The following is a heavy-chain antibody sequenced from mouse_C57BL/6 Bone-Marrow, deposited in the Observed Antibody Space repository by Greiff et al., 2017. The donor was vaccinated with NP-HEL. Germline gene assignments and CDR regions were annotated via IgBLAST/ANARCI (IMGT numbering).Heavy chain of an antibody. Sequence: VQLQQPGAELVRPGTSVKLSCKASGYTFTSYWMHWVKQRPGQGLEWIGVIDPSDSYTNYNQKFKGKATLTVDTSSSTSYMQLSSLTSEDAAVYYCAHRWFAYWGQGTLVTVSA. CDR3: AHRWFAY. CDR2: IDPSDSYT. CDR1: GYTFTSYW. V-gene: IGHV1-59*01. J-gene: IGHJ3*01.